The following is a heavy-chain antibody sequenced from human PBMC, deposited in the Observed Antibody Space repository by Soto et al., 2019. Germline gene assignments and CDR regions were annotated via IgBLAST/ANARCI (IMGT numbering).Heavy chain of an antibody. V-gene: IGHV4-31*02. Sequence: SETLSLTCTVSGGSIGGGGFYWTWVRLRPGEGLEWIGNIYDSGSAYYNPSLESRISMSIDTSKNQFSLKLSSVTAADTAVYYCARLTHTYSGYDSPHYFDYWGQGTLVTVSS. D-gene: IGHD5-12*01. CDR3: ARLTHTYSGYDSPHYFDY. J-gene: IGHJ4*02. CDR1: GGSIGGGGFY. CDR2: IYDSGSA.